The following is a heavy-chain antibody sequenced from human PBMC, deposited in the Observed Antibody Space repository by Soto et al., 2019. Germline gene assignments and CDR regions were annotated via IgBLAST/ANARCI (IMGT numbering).Heavy chain of an antibody. CDR1: GGSISSSSYY. V-gene: IGHV4-39*02. CDR3: ASAPPAIVVVVATYAFDI. D-gene: IGHD2-15*01. J-gene: IGHJ3*02. CDR2: IYYSGST. Sequence: QLQLQESGPGLVKPSETLSLTCTVSGGSISSSSYYWGWIRQPPGKGLEWIGSIYYSGSTYYNPSLKSRVTLSVDTSKNHFSLKLSSVTAADTAVYYCASAPPAIVVVVATYAFDIWGQGTMVTVSS.